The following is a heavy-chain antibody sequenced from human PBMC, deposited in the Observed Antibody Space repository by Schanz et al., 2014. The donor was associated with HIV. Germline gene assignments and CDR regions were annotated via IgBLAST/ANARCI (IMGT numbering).Heavy chain of an antibody. CDR1: GFTFDNYG. J-gene: IGHJ4*02. CDR3: AKVAIHSSGWLPFDY. D-gene: IGHD6-19*01. V-gene: IGHV3-30*18. Sequence: VQLVESGGGVVQPGRSLRLSCAASGFTFDNYGMHWVRQAPGKGLEWVAVISYDGRNKYYADSVKGRFTISRDNSKNTLYLQMNSLGAEDTAVYYCAKVAIHSSGWLPFDYWGQGTLVTVSS. CDR2: ISYDGRNK.